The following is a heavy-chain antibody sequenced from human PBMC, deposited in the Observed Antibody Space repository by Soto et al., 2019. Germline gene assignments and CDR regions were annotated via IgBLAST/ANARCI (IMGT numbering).Heavy chain of an antibody. Sequence: SETLSLTCAVYGGSFSGYYWSWIRQPPGKGLEWIGEINHSGSTNYNPSLKSRVTISVDTSKNQFSLKLSSVTAADTTVYYCARGGYSNLDYYYGMDVWGQGXTVTVYS. CDR3: ARGGYSNLDYYYGMDV. V-gene: IGHV4-34*01. D-gene: IGHD4-4*01. CDR2: INHSGST. CDR1: GGSFSGYY. J-gene: IGHJ6*02.